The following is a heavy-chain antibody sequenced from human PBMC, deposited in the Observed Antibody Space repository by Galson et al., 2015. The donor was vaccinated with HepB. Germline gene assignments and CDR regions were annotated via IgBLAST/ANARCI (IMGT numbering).Heavy chain of an antibody. D-gene: IGHD3/OR15-3a*01. CDR3: ARDRYSHNLDAEY. CDR2: IYHRGDT. V-gene: IGHV4-39*02. J-gene: IGHJ4*02. CDR1: GDSISSSNYY. Sequence: ETLSLTCTVSGDSISSSNYYWAWIRQPPGKGLEWIATIYHRGDTYHNPSLQHRVTISIDTSRNEFYLKVKSGTAADTAVYYCARDRYSHNLDAEYWGQGTLVTVSS.